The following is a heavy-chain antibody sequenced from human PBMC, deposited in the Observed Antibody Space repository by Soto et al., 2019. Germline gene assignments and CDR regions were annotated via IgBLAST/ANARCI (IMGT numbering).Heavy chain of an antibody. Sequence: QVQLVQSGAEVKMPGSSVRVSCKASGGSFSKYGISWVRQAPGQGLEWMGGIIPMFGIGNYAEKFLGRVTITADESTSTSHMELSSLRSEVTAVYFGARGYRENYLYARDVWGQWTTVTVSS. J-gene: IGHJ6*02. CDR3: ARGYRENYLYARDV. D-gene: IGHD1-26*01. CDR2: IIPMFGIG. V-gene: IGHV1-69*01. CDR1: GGSFSKYG.